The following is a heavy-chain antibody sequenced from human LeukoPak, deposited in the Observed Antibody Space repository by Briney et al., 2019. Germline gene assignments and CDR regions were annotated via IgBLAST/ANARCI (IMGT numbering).Heavy chain of an antibody. D-gene: IGHD4-23*01. CDR2: ISAYNGNT. V-gene: IGHV1-18*01. CDR3: ARADYGGNSEQLDY. J-gene: IGHJ4*02. Sequence: ASVKVSCKASGYTFTSYDINWVRQAPGQGLEWMGWISAYNGNTNYAQKLQGRVTMTTDTSTSTAYMELRSLRSDDTAVYYCARADYGGNSEQLDYWGQGTLVTVSS. CDR1: GYTFTSYD.